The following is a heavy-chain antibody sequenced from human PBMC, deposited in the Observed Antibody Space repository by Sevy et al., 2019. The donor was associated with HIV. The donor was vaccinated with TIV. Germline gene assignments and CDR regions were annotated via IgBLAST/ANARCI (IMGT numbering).Heavy chain of an antibody. V-gene: IGHV3-30-3*01. CDR3: ASDLYIVGATPHFDY. D-gene: IGHD1-26*01. CDR2: ISYDGCNK. CDR1: GFTFSSYA. J-gene: IGHJ4*02. Sequence: GGSLRLSCAASGFTFSSYAMHWVRQAPGKGLEWVAVISYDGCNKYYADSVKGRFTISRDNSKNTLYLQMNSLRAEDTAEYYCASDLYIVGATPHFDYWGQGTLVTVSS.